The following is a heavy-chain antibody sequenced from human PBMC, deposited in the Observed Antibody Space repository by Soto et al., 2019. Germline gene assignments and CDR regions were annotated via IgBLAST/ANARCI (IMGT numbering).Heavy chain of an antibody. Sequence: SQTLSLTCAISGDSVSSNSAAWNWIRQSPSRGLEWLGRTYYRSKWYNDYAVSVKSRITINPDTSKNQFSLQLNSVTPEDTAVYYCARAPTRLTIFGAINGFDAFDIWGQETMVTVSS. D-gene: IGHD3-3*01. V-gene: IGHV6-1*01. J-gene: IGHJ3*02. CDR1: GDSVSSNSAA. CDR2: TYYRSKWYN. CDR3: ARAPTRLTIFGAINGFDAFDI.